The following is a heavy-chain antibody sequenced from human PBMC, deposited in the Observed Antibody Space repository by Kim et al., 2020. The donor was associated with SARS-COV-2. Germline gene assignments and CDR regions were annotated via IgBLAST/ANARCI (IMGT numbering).Heavy chain of an antibody. CDR3: AKDLAPGGSGSYYDFDY. D-gene: IGHD3-10*01. Sequence: GGSLRLSCAASGFTFSSYAMSWVRQAPGKGLEWVSAISGSGGSTYYADSVKGRFTISRDNSKNTLYLQMNSLRAEDTAVYYCAKDLAPGGSGSYYDFDYWGQGTLVTVSS. V-gene: IGHV3-23*01. CDR1: GFTFSSYA. J-gene: IGHJ4*02. CDR2: ISGSGGST.